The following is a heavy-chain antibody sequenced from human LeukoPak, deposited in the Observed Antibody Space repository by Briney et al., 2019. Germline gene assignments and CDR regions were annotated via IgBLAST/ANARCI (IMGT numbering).Heavy chain of an antibody. Sequence: GGSLRLSCAASGFTFSSYSMSWVRQAPGKGLEWVSAVSGNGGSSFYADSVKGRFTISRDNSKNTLFLQVDSLRAEDSAIYYCARRKVGGTGDYWGQGTQVTVSS. CDR2: VSGNGGSS. CDR1: GFTFSSYS. V-gene: IGHV3-23*01. D-gene: IGHD1-26*01. CDR3: ARRKVGGTGDY. J-gene: IGHJ4*02.